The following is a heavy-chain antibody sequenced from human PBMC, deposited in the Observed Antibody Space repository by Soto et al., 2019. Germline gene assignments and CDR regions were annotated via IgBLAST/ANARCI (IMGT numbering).Heavy chain of an antibody. J-gene: IGHJ6*03. V-gene: IGHV4-59*08. CDR3: ARLHFYYYYYMDV. CDR2: IYYSGST. Sequence: SETLSLTCTVSGGSISSYYWSWIRQPPGKGLEWIGYIYYSGSTNYNPSLKSRVTISVDTSKNQFSLKLSSVTAADTAVYYCARLHFYYYYYMDVWGKGTTVTVSS. CDR1: GGSISSYY.